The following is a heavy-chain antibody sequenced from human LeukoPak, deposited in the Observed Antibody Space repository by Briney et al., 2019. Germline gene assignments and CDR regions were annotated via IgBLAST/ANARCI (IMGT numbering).Heavy chain of an antibody. Sequence: SETLSLTCTVSGGSISSSSYYWGWIRQPPGKGLEWIGSIYYSGSTYYNPSLKSRVTISVDTSKNQFSLKLSSVTAADTAVYYCARASPYYDFWSGSTTYYFDYWGQGTLVTVSS. V-gene: IGHV4-39*07. D-gene: IGHD3-3*01. J-gene: IGHJ4*02. CDR2: IYYSGST. CDR1: GGSISSSSYY. CDR3: ARASPYYDFWSGSTTYYFDY.